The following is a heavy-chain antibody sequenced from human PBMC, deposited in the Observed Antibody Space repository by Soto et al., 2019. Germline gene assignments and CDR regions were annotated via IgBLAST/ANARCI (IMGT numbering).Heavy chain of an antibody. CDR2: ISYDGSNK. CDR3: ARLRITIFGVTAYPNLDY. D-gene: IGHD3-3*01. J-gene: IGHJ4*02. CDR1: GFTFSSYA. Sequence: QVQLVESGGGVVQPGRSLRLSCAASGFTFSSYAMHWVRQAPGKGLEWVAVISYDGSNKYYADSVKGRFTISRDNSKNTLHLLMNSLRAEDTAVYYCARLRITIFGVTAYPNLDYWCQGTLITVSS. V-gene: IGHV3-30-3*01.